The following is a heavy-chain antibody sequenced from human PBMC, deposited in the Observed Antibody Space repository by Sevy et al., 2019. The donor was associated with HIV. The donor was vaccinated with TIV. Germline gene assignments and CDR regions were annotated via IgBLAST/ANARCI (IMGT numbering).Heavy chain of an antibody. Sequence: GGSPRLSCAASGFTFSSYAIHWVRQTPGKGLEWVAVISYDGNNKYYADSVKGRFTVSRDNSKNTLYAQMNSLRAEDTAVYYCAKDHNLWSEGGFLHHWGQGTLVTVSS. D-gene: IGHD3-10*01. CDR3: AKDHNLWSEGGFLHH. V-gene: IGHV3-30*18. CDR1: GFTFSSYA. J-gene: IGHJ1*01. CDR2: ISYDGNNK.